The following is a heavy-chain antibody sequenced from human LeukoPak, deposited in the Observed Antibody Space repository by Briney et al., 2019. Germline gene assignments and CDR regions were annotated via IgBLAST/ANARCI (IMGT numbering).Heavy chain of an antibody. CDR3: ARGTDYGDPFDY. CDR2: ISGSGGST. J-gene: IGHJ4*02. D-gene: IGHD4-17*01. CDR1: GFTFSSYA. V-gene: IGHV3-23*01. Sequence: GGSLRLSCAASGFTFSSYAMSWVRQAPGKGLEWVSAISGSGGSTYYADSVKGRFTISRDNSKNTLYLQMNSLRAEDTAVCYCARGTDYGDPFDYWGQGTLVTVSS.